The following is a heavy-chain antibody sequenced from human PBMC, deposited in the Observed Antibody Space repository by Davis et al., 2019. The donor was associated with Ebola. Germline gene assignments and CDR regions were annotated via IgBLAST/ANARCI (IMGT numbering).Heavy chain of an antibody. CDR1: DFEFYRFA. CDR2: VAAAGDHI. J-gene: IGHJ6*02. V-gene: IGHV3-48*02. D-gene: IGHD2-2*01. Sequence: GESLKISCAGSDFEFYRFAMNWVRQAPGKGLEWVSHVAAAGDHISYADFVEGRFIISRDNAKNSLYLQMNSLRDEDTAVYFCARRILPSSRGGMDVWGRGTTVVVSS. CDR3: ARRILPSSRGGMDV.